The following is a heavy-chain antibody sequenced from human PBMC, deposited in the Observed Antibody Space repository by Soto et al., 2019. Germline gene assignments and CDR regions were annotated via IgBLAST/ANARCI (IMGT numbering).Heavy chain of an antibody. Sequence: EVQLLESGGGLVQPGGSLRLSCAASGFTFSSFALSWVRQAPGKGLEWVSAISGSGDGTDYADSVKGRFTISRDNSKNTLYLQMNSLRDEDTAVYYCAGVCSPYYYYYYGMDVWGQGTTVTVSS. CDR3: AGVCSPYYYYYYGMDV. CDR1: GFTFSSFA. CDR2: ISGSGDGT. D-gene: IGHD2-8*01. J-gene: IGHJ6*02. V-gene: IGHV3-23*01.